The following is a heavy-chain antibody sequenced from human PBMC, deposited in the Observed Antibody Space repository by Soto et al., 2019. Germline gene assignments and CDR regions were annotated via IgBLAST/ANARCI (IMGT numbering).Heavy chain of an antibody. CDR3: ARIMEPYGWGSYVFDY. CDR2: IFSNDEK. J-gene: IGHJ4*02. CDR1: GFSLSNARMG. D-gene: IGHD3-10*01. Sequence: QVTLKESGPVLVKPTETLTLTCTVSGFSLSNARMGVSWIRQPPGKALEWLAHIFSNDEKSYSTSLKSRLTISKDTSKSQVVLTMTNRDSGDTARYYCARIMEPYGWGSYVFDYWGQGPLVPVS. V-gene: IGHV2-26*01.